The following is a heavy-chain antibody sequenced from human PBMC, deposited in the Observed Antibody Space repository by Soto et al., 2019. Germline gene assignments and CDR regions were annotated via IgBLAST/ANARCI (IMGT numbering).Heavy chain of an antibody. J-gene: IGHJ5*02. CDR3: ARDGGHSSYGVDP. CDR1: GFSFSDYF. Sequence: GASVKVSCKASGFSFSDYFMHWVRQAPGQGLEWMGIINPSGDSRNYAQKFQGRVTITRDTSTSTVYTDLSSLRYEDTAVYYCARDGGHSSYGVDPWGQGTLVTVSS. D-gene: IGHD5-18*01. CDR2: INPSGDSR. V-gene: IGHV1-46*01.